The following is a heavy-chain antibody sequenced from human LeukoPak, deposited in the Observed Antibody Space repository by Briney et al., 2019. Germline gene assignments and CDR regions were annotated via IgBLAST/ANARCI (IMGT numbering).Heavy chain of an antibody. D-gene: IGHD3-22*01. CDR1: GGSISSSSYY. J-gene: IGHJ5*02. CDR2: INHSGST. CDR3: ASEYPGHYDIGGHNWFDP. V-gene: IGHV4-39*07. Sequence: SETLSLTCTVSGGSISSSSYYWSWIRQPPGKGLEWIGEINHSGSTNYNPSLKSRVTMSVDTSKNQFSLKLSSVTAADTAVYYCASEYPGHYDIGGHNWFDPWGQGTLVTVSS.